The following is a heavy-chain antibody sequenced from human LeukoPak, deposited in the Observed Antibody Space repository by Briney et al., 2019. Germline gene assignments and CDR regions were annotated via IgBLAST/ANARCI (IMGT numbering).Heavy chain of an antibody. Sequence: GGSLRLSCAASGFTSSSYEMNWVRQAPGKGLEWVSYISSSGSTIYYADSVKGRFTISRDNAKNSLYLQMNSLRAEDTAVYYCASIDGDGSGSYDYWGQGTLVTVSS. CDR2: ISSSGSTI. D-gene: IGHD3-10*01. J-gene: IGHJ4*02. V-gene: IGHV3-48*03. CDR1: GFTSSSYE. CDR3: ASIDGDGSGSYDY.